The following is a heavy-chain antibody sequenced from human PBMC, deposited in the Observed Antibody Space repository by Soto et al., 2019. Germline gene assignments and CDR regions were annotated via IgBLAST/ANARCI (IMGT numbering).Heavy chain of an antibody. CDR1: GFTFRIYA. J-gene: IGHJ4*02. D-gene: IGHD6-13*01. V-gene: IGHV1-18*04. CDR2: IRTHNGNA. CDR3: ARLIGFSSTFPAY. Sequence: QVQLMQSGCEVKKPGASVKVSCKASGFTFRIYAIAWVRQAPGQGLEWMGWIRTHNGNANYAQNFQDRITMTADTSTNTAYLELRNLRTDDTAVYYCARLIGFSSTFPAYWGQGTLVSFSS.